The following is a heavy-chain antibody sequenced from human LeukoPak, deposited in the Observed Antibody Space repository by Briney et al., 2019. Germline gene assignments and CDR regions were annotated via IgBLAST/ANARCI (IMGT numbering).Heavy chain of an antibody. V-gene: IGHV3-30*03. J-gene: IGHJ4*02. CDR3: VRVGDYYDSGGYQGFDY. D-gene: IGHD3-22*01. Sequence: GGSLRLSCAASGFTFSSYGMHWVRQAPGKGLEWVAVISYDGSNKYYADSVKGRFTISRDNSKNTLYLQMNSLRDEDTAVYYCVRVGDYYDSGGYQGFDYWGQGTLVTVSS. CDR2: ISYDGSNK. CDR1: GFTFSSYG.